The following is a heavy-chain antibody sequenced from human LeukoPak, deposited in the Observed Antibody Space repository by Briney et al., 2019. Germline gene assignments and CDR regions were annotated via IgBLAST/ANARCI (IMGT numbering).Heavy chain of an antibody. V-gene: IGHV3-53*01. J-gene: IGHJ3*02. D-gene: IGHD3-22*01. CDR3: ARGGRYYESNSYYHDAFDI. CDR1: GFAVSSNY. CDR2: IYSGGGT. Sequence: GGSLRLSCAASGFAVSSNYMSWVRQAPGKGLEWVSVIYSGGGTYYANSVKGRFTSSRDNSKNTLYLQMNSLRAEDTAVYYCARGGRYYESNSYYHDAFDIWGQGTMVTVSS.